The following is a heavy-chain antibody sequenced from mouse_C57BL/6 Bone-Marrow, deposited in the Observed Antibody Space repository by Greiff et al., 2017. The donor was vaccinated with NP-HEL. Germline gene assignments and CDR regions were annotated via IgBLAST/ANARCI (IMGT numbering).Heavy chain of an antibody. CDR2: IRSKSNNYAT. D-gene: IGHD2-3*01. CDR1: GFSFNTYA. Sequence: EVQGVESGGGLVQPKGSLKLSCAASGFSFNTYAMNWVRQAPGKGLEWVARIRSKSNNYATYYADSVKDRFTISRDASESMLYLQMNNLKTEEAAMYYCVRGGYYNYWGQGTTLTVSS. V-gene: IGHV10-1*01. J-gene: IGHJ2*01. CDR3: VRGGYYNY.